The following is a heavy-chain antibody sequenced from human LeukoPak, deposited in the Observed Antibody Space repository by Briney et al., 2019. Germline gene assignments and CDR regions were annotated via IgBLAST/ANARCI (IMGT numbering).Heavy chain of an antibody. Sequence: GSSVKVSCKGSGGTFSSYTISWVRQAPGEGLEWMGRIIPILGIANYAQKFQGRVTITADKSTSTADMELRSLRSEDTAVYYWARGRVGKPGIDYWGQGTLVTVSS. V-gene: IGHV1-69*02. CDR3: ARGRVGKPGIDY. CDR2: IIPILGIA. D-gene: IGHD1-14*01. CDR1: GGTFSSYT. J-gene: IGHJ4*02.